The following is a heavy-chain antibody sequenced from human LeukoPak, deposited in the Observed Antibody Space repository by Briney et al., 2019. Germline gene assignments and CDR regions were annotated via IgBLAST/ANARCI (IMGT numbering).Heavy chain of an antibody. Sequence: ASAPTLVKPTQTLTLTCTFSGFSLSTSGVGVGWIRQPPGKALEWLAPIYWNDDKRYGPSLKSRITITKDTSKNQVVLTMTNMDPVDTATYYCAHRHYDFWSGYSLYGGYFDYWGQGTLVTVSS. D-gene: IGHD3-3*01. V-gene: IGHV2-5*01. CDR2: IYWNDDK. J-gene: IGHJ4*02. CDR3: AHRHYDFWSGYSLYGGYFDY. CDR1: GFSLSTSGVG.